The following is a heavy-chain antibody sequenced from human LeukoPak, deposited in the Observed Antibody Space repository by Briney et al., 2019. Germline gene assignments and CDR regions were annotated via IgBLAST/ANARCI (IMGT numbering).Heavy chain of an antibody. V-gene: IGHV3-21*01. Sequence: GGSLRLSCAASGFTFSSYSMNWVRQAPGKGLEWVSSISSSSSYIYYADSVKGRFTISRDNAKNSLYLQMNSLRAEDTAVYYCAKGLTYYDILTGYRVGYFDYWGQGTLVTVSS. J-gene: IGHJ4*02. CDR2: ISSSSSYI. D-gene: IGHD3-9*01. CDR1: GFTFSSYS. CDR3: AKGLTYYDILTGYRVGYFDY.